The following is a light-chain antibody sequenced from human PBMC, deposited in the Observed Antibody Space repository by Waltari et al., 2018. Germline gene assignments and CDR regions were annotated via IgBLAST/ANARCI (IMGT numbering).Light chain of an antibody. J-gene: IGLJ3*02. CDR3: FSYTTSSTWV. Sequence: QSALTQPASVSGSPGQSITISCTGATSDLVDYNHVSWYQQHPDKAPRLMIYEVSNRPSGVSNRFSGSKSGNTASLTISGLQAEDEADYYCFSYTTSSTWVFGGGTKLTVL. CDR1: TSDLVDYNH. V-gene: IGLV2-14*01. CDR2: EVS.